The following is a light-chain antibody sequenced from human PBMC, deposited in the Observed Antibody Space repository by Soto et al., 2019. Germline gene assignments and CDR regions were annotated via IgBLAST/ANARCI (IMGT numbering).Light chain of an antibody. CDR1: SSDIGSYNL. V-gene: IGLV2-23*02. Sequence: QSALTQPASVSGSPGQSITVSCTGTSSDIGSYNLVSWYQHHPGKAPKLMIYAVSKRPSGVSSRFSGSKSGNTASLTISWLQAEDEADYFCCSYAGSSTLLFGGGTKLTVL. CDR2: AVS. J-gene: IGLJ3*02. CDR3: CSYAGSSTLL.